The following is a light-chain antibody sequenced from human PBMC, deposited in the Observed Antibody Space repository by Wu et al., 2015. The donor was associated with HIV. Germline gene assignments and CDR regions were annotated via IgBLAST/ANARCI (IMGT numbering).Light chain of an antibody. CDR3: QQYGSSPGYS. CDR1: QSVSSY. Sequence: EIVLTQSPATLSLSPGERATLSCRASQSVSSYLAWYQQKPGQAPRLLIYDASNRATGIPARFSGSGPGTDFTLTISSLEPEDFAVYYCQQYGSSPGYSFGQGTKAGDQT. CDR2: DAS. J-gene: IGKJ2*03. V-gene: IGKV3-11*01.